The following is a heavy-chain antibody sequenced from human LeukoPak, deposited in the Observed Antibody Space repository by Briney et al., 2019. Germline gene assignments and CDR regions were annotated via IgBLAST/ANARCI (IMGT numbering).Heavy chain of an antibody. CDR2: MNPNSGGT. J-gene: IGHJ4*02. Sequence: ASVKVSCKASGYTFTGYDIHWVRQAPGQGLEWMGWMNPNSGGTNYAQKFQGRVTMTRDTSISTAYMELSSLRSDDTAVYYCARVSVQYYYASGRYNNVYFDYWGQGTLVTVSS. CDR1: GYTFTGYD. V-gene: IGHV1-2*02. D-gene: IGHD3-10*01. CDR3: ARVSVQYYYASGRYNNVYFDY.